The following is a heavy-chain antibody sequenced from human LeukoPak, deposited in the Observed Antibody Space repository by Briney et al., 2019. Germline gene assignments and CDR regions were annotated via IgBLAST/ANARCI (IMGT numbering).Heavy chain of an antibody. D-gene: IGHD3-16*01. CDR3: ARGASPKDAVFFDY. CDR1: GVSITSGSYY. Sequence: SQTLSLTCSVSGVSITSGSYYWGWIRQSAGKGLEWIGRVHSSGDIYHNAAFRSRAAVSGDASKNQSSLQLASVTAADTAVYYCARGASPKDAVFFDYWGQGALITVSS. J-gene: IGHJ4*02. V-gene: IGHV4-61*02. CDR2: VHSSGDI.